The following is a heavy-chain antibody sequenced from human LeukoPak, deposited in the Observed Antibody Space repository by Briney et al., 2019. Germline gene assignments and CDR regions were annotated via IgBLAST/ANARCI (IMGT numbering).Heavy chain of an antibody. CDR3: ARVRNSSGWYGRDAFDI. Sequence: PSETLSLTCTVSGGSISSYYWSWIRQPPGKGLEWIGYIYYSGSTSYNPSLKSRVTISVDTSKNQFSLKLSSVTAADTAVYYCARVRNSSGWYGRDAFDIWGQGTMVTVSS. V-gene: IGHV4-59*01. CDR2: IYYSGST. CDR1: GGSISSYY. J-gene: IGHJ3*02. D-gene: IGHD6-19*01.